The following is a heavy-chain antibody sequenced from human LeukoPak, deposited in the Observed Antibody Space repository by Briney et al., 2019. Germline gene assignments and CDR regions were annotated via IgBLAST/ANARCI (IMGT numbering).Heavy chain of an antibody. V-gene: IGHV3-23*01. CDR2: ISGSGGGT. CDR3: AKVDNWKYGHHDY. Sequence: GGSLRLSCAASGFTFSSYAMSWVRQAPGKGLEWVSGISGSGGGTYYADSVKGRFTISRDNSRDTLYLHMNSLRAEDTAIYYCAKVDNWKYGHHDYWGQGTLVTVSS. D-gene: IGHD1-1*01. CDR1: GFTFSSYA. J-gene: IGHJ4*02.